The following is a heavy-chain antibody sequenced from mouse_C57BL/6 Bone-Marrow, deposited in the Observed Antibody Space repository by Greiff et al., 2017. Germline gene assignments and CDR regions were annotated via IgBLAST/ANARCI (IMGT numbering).Heavy chain of an antibody. CDR3: ALTGTPFAY. V-gene: IGHV1-69*01. J-gene: IGHJ3*01. CDR2: IDPSDSYT. D-gene: IGHD4-1*01. CDR1: GYTFTSYW. Sequence: QVQLQQPGAELVMPGASVKLSCKASGYTFTSYWMHWVKQRPGQGLEWIGEIDPSDSYTNYNQKFKGKSTLTVAKSSSTAYMQLSSLTSEDSAVYYCALTGTPFAYWGQGTLVTVSA.